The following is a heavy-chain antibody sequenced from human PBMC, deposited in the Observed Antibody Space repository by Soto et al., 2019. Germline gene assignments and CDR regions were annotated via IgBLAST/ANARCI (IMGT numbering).Heavy chain of an antibody. V-gene: IGHV1-46*01. D-gene: IGHD1-26*01. CDR2: INPSGGST. Sequence: ASVKVSCKASGYTFTSYYMHWVRQAPGQGLEWMGIINPSGGSTSYAQKFQGRVTMTRDTSTSTVYMELSSLRSEDTAVYYCASLVGAPDAFDIWGQGTMVTVSS. CDR1: GYTFTSYY. CDR3: ASLVGAPDAFDI. J-gene: IGHJ3*02.